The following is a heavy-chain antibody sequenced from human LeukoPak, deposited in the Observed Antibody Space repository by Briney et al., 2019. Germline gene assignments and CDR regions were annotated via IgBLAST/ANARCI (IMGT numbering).Heavy chain of an antibody. J-gene: IGHJ5*02. V-gene: IGHV1-2*02. CDR2: INPNSGGT. CDR3: ARSDYYYDSSGYYSNWFDP. D-gene: IGHD3-22*01. CDR1: GYTFTGYY. Sequence: EASVKVSCKASGYTFTGYYMHWVRQAPGQGLEWMGWINPNSGGTNYAQKFQGRVTMTRDTSISTAYMELSRLRSDDTAVYYCARSDYYYDSSGYYSNWFDPWGHGTLVTVSS.